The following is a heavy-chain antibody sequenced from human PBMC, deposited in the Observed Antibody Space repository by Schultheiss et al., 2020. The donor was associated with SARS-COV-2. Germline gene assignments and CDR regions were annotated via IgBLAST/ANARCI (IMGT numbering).Heavy chain of an antibody. CDR1: GYSFTSYA. CDR3: ARALYYDKYYFDY. D-gene: IGHD3-3*01. J-gene: IGHJ4*02. CDR2: INAGNGNT. V-gene: IGHV1-3*01. Sequence: KASGYSFTSYAMHWVRQAPGQRLEWMGWINAGNGNTKYSQKFQGRVTMTRATSISTAYMALSSLRSDYTAVYYCARALYYDKYYFDYWGQGTLVTVSS.